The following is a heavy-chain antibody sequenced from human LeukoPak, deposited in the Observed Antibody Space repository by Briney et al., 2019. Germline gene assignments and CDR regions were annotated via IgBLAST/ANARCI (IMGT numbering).Heavy chain of an antibody. CDR3: ATSYDYKVAPFDP. V-gene: IGHV4-4*09. J-gene: IGHJ5*02. CDR2: INTNGRT. Sequence: PETLSLTRALSGGSIRDYQWSWIRQPPGTGLEWIRHINTNGRTDYNPSLKSRLTFSVDTSRDQFSLKLSSVTSADTAMYYCATSYDYKVAPFDPWGQGTLVTVSS. D-gene: IGHD5-12*01. CDR1: GGSIRDYQ.